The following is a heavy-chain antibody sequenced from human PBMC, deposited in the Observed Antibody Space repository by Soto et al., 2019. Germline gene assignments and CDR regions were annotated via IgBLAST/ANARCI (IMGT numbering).Heavy chain of an antibody. CDR1: GFTVSSNY. Sequence: GGSLRLSCAASGFTVSSNYMSWVRQAPGKGLEWVSVIYSGGSTYYADSVKGRFTISRDNSKNTLYLQMNSLRAEDTAVYYCALSAGYSSSWYVATLDYWGQGTLVTVSS. CDR2: IYSGGST. J-gene: IGHJ4*02. CDR3: ALSAGYSSSWYVATLDY. V-gene: IGHV3-66*01. D-gene: IGHD6-13*01.